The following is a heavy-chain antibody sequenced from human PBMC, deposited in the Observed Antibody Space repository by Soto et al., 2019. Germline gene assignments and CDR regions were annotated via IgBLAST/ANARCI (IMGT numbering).Heavy chain of an antibody. V-gene: IGHV3-21*01. J-gene: IGHJ4*02. CDR3: ALWVLEWLPHSFDF. CDR2: ITSTSSYI. CDR1: GFTFSDYS. Sequence: GGSLRLSCVASGFTFSDYSMNWVRQAPGKGLEWVASITSTSSYIYYADSMKGRFTISRDNAKNSVYLQMNSLGPEDTAVHYCALWVLEWLPHSFDFWGQGTLVTVSS. D-gene: IGHD3-3*01.